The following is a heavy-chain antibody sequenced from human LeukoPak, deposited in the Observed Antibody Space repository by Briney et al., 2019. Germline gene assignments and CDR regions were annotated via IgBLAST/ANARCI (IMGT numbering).Heavy chain of an antibody. V-gene: IGHV4-34*01. CDR1: GGSFSGYY. J-gene: IGHJ4*02. CDR2: INHSGNT. Sequence: SETLSLTCAVYGGSFSGYYWSWIRQPPGKGLEWIGEINHSGNTNYNPSLKSRVTISVDTSKNQFSLKLSSVTAADTAVYYCARVRSGGSCLDYWGQGTLVTVSS. D-gene: IGHD2-15*01. CDR3: ARVRSGGSCLDY.